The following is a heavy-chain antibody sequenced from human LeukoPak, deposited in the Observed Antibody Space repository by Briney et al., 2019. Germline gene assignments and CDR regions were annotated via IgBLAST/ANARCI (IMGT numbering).Heavy chain of an antibody. CDR3: AKVDFDWLLPYYFDY. V-gene: IGHV3-23*01. D-gene: IGHD3-9*01. J-gene: IGHJ4*02. CDR2: TSGSGGST. CDR1: GFTFSIYA. Sequence: GGSLRLSCAASGFTFSIYAMSWVRQAPGKGLEWVSATSGSGGSTYYADSVKGRFTISRDNSKNTLYLQMNSLRAEDTAVYYCAKVDFDWLLPYYFDYWGQGTLVTVSS.